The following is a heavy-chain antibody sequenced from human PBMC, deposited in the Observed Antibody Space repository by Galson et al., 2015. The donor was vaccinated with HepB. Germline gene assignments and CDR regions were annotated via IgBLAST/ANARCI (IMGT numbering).Heavy chain of an antibody. D-gene: IGHD2-2*01. CDR3: ARHRNIVVVPAAPVPFDI. V-gene: IGHV4-39*01. Sequence: SETLSLTCTVSGGSISSSSYYWGWIRQPPGKGLEWIGSIYYSGSTYYNPSLKSRVTISVDTSKNQFSLKLSSVTAADTAVYYCARHRNIVVVPAAPVPFDIWGQGTMVTVSS. CDR2: IYYSGST. J-gene: IGHJ3*02. CDR1: GGSISSSSYY.